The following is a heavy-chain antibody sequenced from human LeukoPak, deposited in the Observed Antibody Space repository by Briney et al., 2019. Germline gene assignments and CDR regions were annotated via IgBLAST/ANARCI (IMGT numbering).Heavy chain of an antibody. Sequence: GGSLRLSCAASGFAFSNNAMTWVRQAPGKGLEWVSAISGNGVHLYYADSVKGRFTISRDNSKNTVYLQMNSLTPEDTAMYHCARDRLELLYWGQGTLVTVSS. V-gene: IGHV3-23*01. CDR2: ISGNGVHL. J-gene: IGHJ4*02. CDR1: GFAFSNNA. D-gene: IGHD1-7*01. CDR3: ARDRLELLY.